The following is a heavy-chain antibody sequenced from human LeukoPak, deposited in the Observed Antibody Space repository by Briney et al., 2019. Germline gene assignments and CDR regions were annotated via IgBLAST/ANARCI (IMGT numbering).Heavy chain of an antibody. V-gene: IGHV3-23*01. J-gene: IGHJ4*02. CDR3: AKVEEYYGSGSPYYFDY. CDR1: GFTFSSYA. D-gene: IGHD3-10*01. Sequence: GGSLRLSCAASGFTFSSYAMSWVRQAPGKGLEWVSAISGNGGSTYYADSVKGRFTISRDNSKNTLYLQMNSLRAEDTAVYYCAKVEEYYGSGSPYYFDYWGQGTLVTVSS. CDR2: ISGNGGST.